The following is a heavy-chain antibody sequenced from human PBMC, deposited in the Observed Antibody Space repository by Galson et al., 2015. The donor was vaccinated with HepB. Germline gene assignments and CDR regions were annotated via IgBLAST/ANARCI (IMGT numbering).Heavy chain of an antibody. CDR3: ARDPPYYYDSSAYYF. V-gene: IGHV3-23*01. CDR1: GFTFSSYA. J-gene: IGHJ4*02. Sequence: SLRLSCAASGFTFSSYAMSWVRQAPGKGLEWVSAISGSGGSTYYADSAKGRFTFSRDNSKNTLYLQMNSLRAEDTAVYYCARDPPYYYDSSAYYFWGQGTLVTVSS. D-gene: IGHD3-22*01. CDR2: ISGSGGST.